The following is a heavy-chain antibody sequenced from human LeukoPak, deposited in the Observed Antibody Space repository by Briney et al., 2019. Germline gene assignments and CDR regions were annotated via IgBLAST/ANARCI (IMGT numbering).Heavy chain of an antibody. CDR3: ARGAITGTASFDY. CDR2: ISSSSTYK. D-gene: IGHD1-7*01. J-gene: IGHJ4*02. Sequence: GGSLRLSCAASGFTFSSYSMSWVRQAPGKGLEWVSSISSSSTYKYYVDSVKGRFTISRDNAKISLYLQMNSLRAEDTAVYYCARGAITGTASFDYWGQGTLVTVSS. V-gene: IGHV3-21*01. CDR1: GFTFSSYS.